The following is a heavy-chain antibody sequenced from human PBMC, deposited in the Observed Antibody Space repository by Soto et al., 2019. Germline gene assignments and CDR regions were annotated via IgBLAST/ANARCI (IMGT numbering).Heavy chain of an antibody. J-gene: IGHJ4*02. CDR3: ARNGALDY. CDR1: GGSISSGDYY. V-gene: IGHV4-30-4*01. D-gene: IGHD2-8*01. CDR2: ILYSGTT. Sequence: QVQLQESGPGLVKPSQTLSLTCTVSGGSISSGDYYWSWIRQPPGKGLEWIGYILYSGTTNYNPSLESRLTISVDTSMNQFSLNLTSVTAADTAVYYCARNGALDYWGRGTLVTVSS.